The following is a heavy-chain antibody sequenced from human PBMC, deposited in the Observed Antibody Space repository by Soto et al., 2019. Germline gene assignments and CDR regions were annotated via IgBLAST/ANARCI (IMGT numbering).Heavy chain of an antibody. D-gene: IGHD1-26*01. Sequence: EVQLVESGGGLVQPGRSLRLSCAASGFTFDDYAMHWVRQAPGKGLEWVSGISWNSGSIGYADSVKGRFTISRDNAKNSLYLQMNSLRAEDTALYYCAKDLGSYYGWYYDLWGSGTLVTVSS. J-gene: IGHJ2*01. CDR2: ISWNSGSI. V-gene: IGHV3-9*01. CDR3: AKDLGSYYGWYYDL. CDR1: GFTFDDYA.